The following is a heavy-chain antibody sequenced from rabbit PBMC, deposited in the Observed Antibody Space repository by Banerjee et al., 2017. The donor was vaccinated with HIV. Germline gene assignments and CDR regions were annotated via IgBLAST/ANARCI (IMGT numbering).Heavy chain of an antibody. Sequence: QEQLEESGGDLVKPEGSLTLTCTASGFSFSSRYWICWVRQAPGKGLEWIGCIYTDSDGTWYASWVNGRFTITRSTSLNTVTLQMTSLTAADTATYFCARDLAGVIGWNFNLWGPGTLVTVS. D-gene: IGHD4-1*01. J-gene: IGHJ4*01. CDR2: IYTDSDGT. CDR3: ARDLAGVIGWNFNL. CDR1: GFSFSSRYW. V-gene: IGHV1S43*01.